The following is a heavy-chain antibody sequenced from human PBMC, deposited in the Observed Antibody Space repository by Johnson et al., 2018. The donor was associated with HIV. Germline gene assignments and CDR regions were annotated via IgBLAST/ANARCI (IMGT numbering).Heavy chain of an antibody. CDR1: GFTFSDYY. D-gene: IGHD6-13*01. CDR3: ARSEYSSSWSNAFDI. J-gene: IGHJ3*02. CDR2: ISSSGSTI. Sequence: QVQLVESGGGLVKPGGSLRLSCAASGFTFSDYYMSWIRQAPGKGLEWVSYISSSGSTIYYADSVKGRFTISRDTAKISVYLQMNSLRAEDTAVYYCARSEYSSSWSNAFDIWGQGTMVTVSS. V-gene: IGHV3-11*04.